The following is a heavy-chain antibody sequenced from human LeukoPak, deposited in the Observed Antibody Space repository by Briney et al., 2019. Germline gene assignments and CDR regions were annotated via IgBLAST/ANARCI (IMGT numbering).Heavy chain of an antibody. CDR2: INPSGGST. D-gene: IGHD2-2*01. J-gene: IGHJ5*02. CDR3: ARVVNPRYCNSPSCYWKGWFHP. Sequence: GASVKVSCKASGYIFTSYFMHWVRQAPGQGLEWMGLINPSGGSTRYAQKFQGRVTITADESTSTAYMELSSLRSEDTAVYYCARVVNPRYCNSPSCYWKGWFHPWGQGTLVIVSS. V-gene: IGHV1-46*01. CDR1: GYIFTSYF.